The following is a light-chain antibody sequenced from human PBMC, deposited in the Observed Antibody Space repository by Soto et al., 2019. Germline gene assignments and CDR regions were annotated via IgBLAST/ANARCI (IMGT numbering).Light chain of an antibody. V-gene: IGKV3-20*01. Sequence: EIVMTQSPATLSVCPGEKATLSFRASQSVSSNLAWYQQKPGQAPRLLISGASSRATGIPDRFSGSGSATDFTLTISRLEPEDFALYYCQHYGRSPITFGQGTRLEIK. CDR3: QHYGRSPIT. CDR1: QSVSSN. J-gene: IGKJ5*01. CDR2: GAS.